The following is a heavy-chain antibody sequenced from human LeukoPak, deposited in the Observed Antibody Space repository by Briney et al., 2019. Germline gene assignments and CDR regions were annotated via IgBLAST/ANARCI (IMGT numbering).Heavy chain of an antibody. V-gene: IGHV3-11*04. D-gene: IGHD3-10*01. Sequence: GGSLRLSCAASGFTFSDYYMSWIRQAPGKGLEGVSYISSSGSTIYYADSVKGRFTISRDNAKNSLYLQMNSLRAEDTAVDYCARDQDYYGSGSYLGYWGQGTLVTVSS. CDR3: ARDQDYYGSGSYLGY. CDR1: GFTFSDYY. J-gene: IGHJ4*02. CDR2: ISSSGSTI.